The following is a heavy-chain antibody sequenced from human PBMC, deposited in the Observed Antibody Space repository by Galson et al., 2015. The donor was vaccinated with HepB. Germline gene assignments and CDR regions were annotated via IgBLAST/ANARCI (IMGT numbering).Heavy chain of an antibody. CDR2: INPSGGST. V-gene: IGHV1-46*04. CDR3: AREVGVGATRVAFDI. Sequence: SVKVSCKASGYTFTSYYMHWVRQAPGQGLEWMGIINPSGGSTSYAQKLQGRVTMTRDTSTSTVRMELSSLRSEDTAVYYCAREVGVGATRVAFDIWGEGTMVTVSS. J-gene: IGHJ3*02. D-gene: IGHD1-26*01. CDR1: GYTFTSYY.